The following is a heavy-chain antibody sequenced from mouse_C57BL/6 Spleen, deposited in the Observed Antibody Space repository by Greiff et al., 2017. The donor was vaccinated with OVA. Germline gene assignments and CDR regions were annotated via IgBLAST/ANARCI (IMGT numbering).Heavy chain of an antibody. D-gene: IGHD6-1*01. Sequence: QVQLKESGAELARPGASVKMSCKASGYTFTSYTMHWVKQRPGQGLEWIGYINPSSGYTKYNQKFKDKATLTADKSSSTAYMQLSSLTSEDSAVYYCARGHGYFDVWGTGTTVTVSS. V-gene: IGHV1-4*01. J-gene: IGHJ1*03. CDR1: GYTFTSYT. CDR2: INPSSGYT. CDR3: ARGHGYFDV.